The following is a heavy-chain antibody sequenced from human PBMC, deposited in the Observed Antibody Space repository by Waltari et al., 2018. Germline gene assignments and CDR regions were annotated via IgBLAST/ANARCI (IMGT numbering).Heavy chain of an antibody. CDR2: IYYSGST. CDR1: GGSISSSSYY. V-gene: IGHV4-39*01. CDR3: ARPHLLGYCTNGVCYDYGMDV. Sequence: QLQLQESGPGLVKPSETLSLTCTVSGGSISSSSYYWGWLRQPPGKGLGWIGSIYYSGSTYYNPSLKSRVTISVDTSKNQFSLKLSSVTAADTAVYYCARPHLLGYCTNGVCYDYGMDVWGQGTTVTVSS. J-gene: IGHJ6*02. D-gene: IGHD2-8*01.